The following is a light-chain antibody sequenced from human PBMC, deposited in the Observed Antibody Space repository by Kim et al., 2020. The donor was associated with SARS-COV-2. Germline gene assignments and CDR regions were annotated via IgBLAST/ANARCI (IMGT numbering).Light chain of an antibody. CDR1: QSVSSN. Sequence: EIVMTQSPATLSVSPGERATLSCRASQSVSSNLAWYQQKPGQAPRLLIYGASTRATSIPARFSGSGSGTEFTLTISSLQSEDFAVYYCQQYNNWTSEFKLTSTFGQGTKLEI. CDR3: QQYNNWTSEFKLTST. V-gene: IGKV3-15*01. J-gene: IGKJ2*01. CDR2: GAS.